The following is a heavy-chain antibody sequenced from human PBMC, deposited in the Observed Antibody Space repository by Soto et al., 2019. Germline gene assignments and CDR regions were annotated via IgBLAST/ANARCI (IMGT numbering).Heavy chain of an antibody. CDR2: ISSNSNYK. D-gene: IGHD3-22*01. V-gene: IGHV3-11*06. CDR3: ARATGYYHTSGSDS. Sequence: GGSLRLSCAASGFTFSDYYMSWIRQAPGKGLEWISYISSNSNYKNHADSVRGRFTISRDNAKNTLYLQMNGLRAEDTAVDYCARATGYYHTSGSDSWGQGTLVTVSS. J-gene: IGHJ4*02. CDR1: GFTFSDYY.